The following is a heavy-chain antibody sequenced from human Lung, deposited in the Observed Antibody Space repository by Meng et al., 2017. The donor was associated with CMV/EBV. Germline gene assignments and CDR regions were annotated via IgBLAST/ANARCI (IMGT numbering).Heavy chain of an antibody. V-gene: IGHV4-39*01. Sequence: SXTXSLXXTVSGGSISSSSYYWGWIRQPPGKGLEWIGSIYYSGSTSYNPSLKSRVTISVDTSKNQFSLKLSSVTAADTAVYYCARGARITILVVGPIDYWXQGTXVPVAS. J-gene: IGHJ4*02. CDR2: IYYSGST. CDR3: ARGARITILVVGPIDY. CDR1: GGSISSSSYY. D-gene: IGHD3-3*01.